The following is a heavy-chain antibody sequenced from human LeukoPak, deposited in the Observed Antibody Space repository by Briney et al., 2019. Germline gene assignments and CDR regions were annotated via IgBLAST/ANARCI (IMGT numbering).Heavy chain of an antibody. Sequence: PGGSLRLSCAASGFTVSSNFMTWVRQAPGKGLDWVSVTYNDGSTYYADSVKGRFNISRDNSKNTLYLQLNYLRPEDTAVYYCARGDYGYEVSAYWGQGTLVTVSS. V-gene: IGHV3-66*01. D-gene: IGHD4-17*01. J-gene: IGHJ4*02. CDR2: TYNDGST. CDR1: GFTVSSNF. CDR3: ARGDYGYEVSAY.